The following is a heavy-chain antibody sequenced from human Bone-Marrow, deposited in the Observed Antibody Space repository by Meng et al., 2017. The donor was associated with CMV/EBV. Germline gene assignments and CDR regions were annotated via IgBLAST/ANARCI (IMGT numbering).Heavy chain of an antibody. J-gene: IGHJ4*02. V-gene: IGHV3-30*03. CDR3: VRGFGGYFGSVPDGY. CDR2: ISYDGSNK. D-gene: IGHD3-10*01. Sequence: SGFTLTTYGMHWVRQAPGKGLEWLAVISYDGSNKYYTDSVKGRFTIPRDNSKNTLYLQMNSLRAEDTAVYYCVRGFGGYFGSVPDGYWGQGTLVTVSS. CDR1: GFTLTTYG.